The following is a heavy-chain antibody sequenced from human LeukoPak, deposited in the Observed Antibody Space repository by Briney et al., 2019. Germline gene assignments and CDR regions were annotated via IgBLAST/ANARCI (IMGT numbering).Heavy chain of an antibody. V-gene: IGHV3-30-3*01. CDR1: GSTFSSYA. J-gene: IGHJ4*02. D-gene: IGHD3-3*01. Sequence: GGSRRLSCAASGSTFSSYAMHGVRQAPGKGLEWVAVISYDGSNKYYADSVKGRFTISRDNSKNTLYLQMNSLRAEDTAVYYCATLYDFWSGKYYFDYWGQGTLVTVSS. CDR2: ISYDGSNK. CDR3: ATLYDFWSGKYYFDY.